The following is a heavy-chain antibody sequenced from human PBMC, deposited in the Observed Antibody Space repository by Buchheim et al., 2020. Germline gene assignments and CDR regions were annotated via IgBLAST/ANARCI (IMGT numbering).Heavy chain of an antibody. V-gene: IGHV3-33*01. CDR1: GFTFSSYG. J-gene: IGHJ4*02. D-gene: IGHD5-18*01. Sequence: QVQLVESGGGVVQPGRSLRLSCAASGFTFSSYGMHWVRQAPGKGLEWVAVIWYDGSNKYYADSVKGRFTISRDNSKNTLYLQINSLRAEDKAVYYCARGPIQLWFSLDYWGQGTL. CDR3: ARGPIQLWFSLDY. CDR2: IWYDGSNK.